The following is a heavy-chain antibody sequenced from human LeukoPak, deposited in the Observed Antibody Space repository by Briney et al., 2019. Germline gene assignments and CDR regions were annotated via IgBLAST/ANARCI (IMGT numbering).Heavy chain of an antibody. CDR2: IIPIFGTA. D-gene: IGHD3-9*01. J-gene: IGHJ4*02. CDR1: GGTFSSYA. CDR3: ARSGYWGYDILTGYADY. Sequence: SVKVSCKASGGTFSSYAISWVRQAPGQWLEWMGGIIPIFGTANYAQKFKGRVTITADESTSTAYMELSSLRSEDTAVYYCARSGYWGYDILTGYADYWGQGTLVTVSS. V-gene: IGHV1-69*13.